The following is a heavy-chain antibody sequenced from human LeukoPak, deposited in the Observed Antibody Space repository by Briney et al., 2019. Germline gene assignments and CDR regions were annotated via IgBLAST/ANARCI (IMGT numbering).Heavy chain of an antibody. CDR2: IYPGDSDT. D-gene: IGHD2-21*02. J-gene: IGHJ1*01. Sequence: CQGSGYSFTSYCIGWVRQLPGKGLEWMGIIYPGDSDTRYSPSFQGPVTNSAGQSISTAYLQWRSLKASDTAMYYCARGAYCGGDCPMISYGGQGTLVTVSS. CDR3: ARGAYCGGDCPMISY. V-gene: IGHV5-51*01. CDR1: GYSFTSYC.